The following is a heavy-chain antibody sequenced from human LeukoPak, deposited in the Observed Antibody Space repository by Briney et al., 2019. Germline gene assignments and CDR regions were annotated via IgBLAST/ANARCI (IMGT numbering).Heavy chain of an antibody. CDR1: GGTFSNYA. Sequence: GASVKVSCKASGGTFSNYAISWVRQAPGQGLEWMGGIIPIFGTTDYAQKFQDRVTITADESVTTFYMELNSLRAEDTAVYYCARPKSGWYLGRDWFDPWGQGTLVTVSS. CDR3: ARPKSGWYLGRDWFDP. CDR2: IIPIFGTT. V-gene: IGHV1-69*13. D-gene: IGHD6-19*01. J-gene: IGHJ5*02.